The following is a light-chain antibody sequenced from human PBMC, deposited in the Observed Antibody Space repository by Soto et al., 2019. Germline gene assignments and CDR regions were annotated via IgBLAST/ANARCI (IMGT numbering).Light chain of an antibody. CDR3: HHYNSYSGT. CDR1: QNIERG. V-gene: IGKV1-5*01. J-gene: IGKJ1*01. Sequence: DIQMTQSPSTLSASVGDRLTITCRASQNIERGLAWYQQKPGKAPNLLIYDASSLESGVSSRFSGRGFGTEFTLTISSLHPDDFATYFCHHYNSYSGTFGQGTKVEI. CDR2: DAS.